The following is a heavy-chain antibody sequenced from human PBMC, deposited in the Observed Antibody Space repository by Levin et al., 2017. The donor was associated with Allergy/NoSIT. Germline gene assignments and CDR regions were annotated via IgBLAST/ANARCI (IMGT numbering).Heavy chain of an antibody. CDR1: GYTFTSYG. CDR2: ISAYNGNT. CDR3: ARDAVIAVAVTPDAFDI. J-gene: IGHJ3*02. Sequence: PGESLKISCKASGYTFTSYGISWVRQAPGQGLEWMGWISAYNGNTNYAQKLQGRVTMTTDTSTSTAYMELRSLRSDDTAVYYCARDAVIAVAVTPDAFDIWGQGTMVTVSS. V-gene: IGHV1-18*01. D-gene: IGHD6-19*01.